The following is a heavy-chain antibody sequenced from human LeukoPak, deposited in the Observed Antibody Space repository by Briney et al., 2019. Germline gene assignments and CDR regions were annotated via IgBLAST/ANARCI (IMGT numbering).Heavy chain of an antibody. V-gene: IGHV3-23*01. CDR2: ISGSGGST. J-gene: IGHJ5*02. CDR1: GFTFSSYA. CDR3: ARGIAVPNWFDP. D-gene: IGHD6-13*01. Sequence: GGSLRLSCAASGFTFSSYAMSWVRQAPGKGLEWVSAISGSGGSTYYADSVKGRFTTSRDNAKNSLYLQMNSLRAEDTAVYYCARGIAVPNWFDPWGQGTLVTVSS.